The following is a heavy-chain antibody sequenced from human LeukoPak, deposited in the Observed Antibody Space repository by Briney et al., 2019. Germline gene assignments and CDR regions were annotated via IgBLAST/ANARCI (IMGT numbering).Heavy chain of an antibody. D-gene: IGHD3-10*01. Sequence: GGSVRLSCAASGFIFNRYSMNWVRQAPGKGLEWVSYISSSGTVIYYADSVRGRFTISRDNAKNSLYLQMNSLRDEDTAVYYCARDMSLLWFGDPFDYWGQGILVTVSS. CDR2: ISSSGTVI. CDR1: GFIFNRYS. CDR3: ARDMSLLWFGDPFDY. V-gene: IGHV3-48*02. J-gene: IGHJ4*02.